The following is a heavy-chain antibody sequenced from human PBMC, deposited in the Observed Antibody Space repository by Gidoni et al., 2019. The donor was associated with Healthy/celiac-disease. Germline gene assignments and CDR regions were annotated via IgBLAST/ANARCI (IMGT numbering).Heavy chain of an antibody. D-gene: IGHD2-2*01. CDR3: ARGAMPAGI. CDR1: GYPFTSYA. Sequence: QVQLVQSGAEVRKPGAAVKVSCKDSGYPFTSYAIHWVRQATGEGLEWMGWMNPNSGNTGYAQKFHGRVTMTRNTSISTAYMELSSRSSEDTAVYYCARGAMPAGIWGQGTLVTVSS. J-gene: IGHJ4*02. CDR2: MNPNSGNT. V-gene: IGHV1-8*01.